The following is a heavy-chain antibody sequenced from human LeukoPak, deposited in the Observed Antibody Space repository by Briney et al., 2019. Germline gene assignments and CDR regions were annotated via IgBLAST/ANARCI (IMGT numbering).Heavy chain of an antibody. J-gene: IGHJ3*02. CDR1: GGSISSSSYY. Sequence: PSETLSLTCTVSGGSISSSSYYWGWIRQPPGKGLEWIGGIHYSGSTYYNPSLKSRVTISVDTSKNQFSLKLSSVTAADTAVYYCARFRGHTFGRVIVIADAFDIWGQGTMVTVSS. V-gene: IGHV4-39*01. CDR2: IHYSGST. CDR3: ARFRGHTFGRVIVIADAFDI. D-gene: IGHD3-16*02.